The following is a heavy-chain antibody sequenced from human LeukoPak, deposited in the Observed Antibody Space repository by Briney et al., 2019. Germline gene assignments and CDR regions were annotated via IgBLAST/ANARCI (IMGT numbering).Heavy chain of an antibody. D-gene: IGHD2-2*01. V-gene: IGHV4-61*08. Sequence: SETLSLTCAVSGGSISSGGYYWSWIRQPPGKGLEWIGYIYYSGSTNYNPSLKSRVTISVDTSKNQFSLKLSSVTAADTAVYYCARAKYCSSTSCRVFDYWGQGTLVTVSS. CDR3: ARAKYCSSTSCRVFDY. CDR2: IYYSGST. J-gene: IGHJ4*02. CDR1: GGSISSGGYY.